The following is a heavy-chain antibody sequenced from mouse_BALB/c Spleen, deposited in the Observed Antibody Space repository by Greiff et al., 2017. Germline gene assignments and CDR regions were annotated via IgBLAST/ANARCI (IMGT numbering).Heavy chain of an antibody. CDR2: ISDGGSYT. D-gene: IGHD2-2*01. J-gene: IGHJ3*01. CDR1: GFTFSDYY. V-gene: IGHV5-4*02. Sequence: EVQLVESGGGLVKPGGSLKLSCAASGFTFSDYYMYWVRQTPEKRLEWVATISDGGSYTYYPDSVKGRFTISRDNAKNNLYLQMSSLKSEDTAMYYCARDLGYDDGRWFAYWGQGTLVTVSA. CDR3: ARDLGYDDGRWFAY.